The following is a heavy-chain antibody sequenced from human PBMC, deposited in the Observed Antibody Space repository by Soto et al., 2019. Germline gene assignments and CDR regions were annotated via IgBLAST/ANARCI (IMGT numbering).Heavy chain of an antibody. D-gene: IGHD5-12*01. Sequence: KTSETLSLTCIVSGVSISNYYCSWIRQPAGKGLEWIGRIYTSGNTNYNPSLKSRVTMSLDTSKNQLSLRLTSMTAADTAVYFCARAGYSGNYSGMDVWGQGTTVTVS. CDR3: ARAGYSGNYSGMDV. CDR1: GVSISNYY. CDR2: IYTSGNT. V-gene: IGHV4-4*07. J-gene: IGHJ6*02.